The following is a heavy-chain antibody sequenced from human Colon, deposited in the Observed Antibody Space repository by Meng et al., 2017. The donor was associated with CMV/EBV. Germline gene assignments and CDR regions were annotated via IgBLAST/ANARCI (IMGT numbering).Heavy chain of an antibody. CDR2: IRYDEKNK. D-gene: IGHD6-13*01. V-gene: IGHV3-30*02. CDR1: GFTFSSYG. CDR3: AKYGLPGIAASGPDY. J-gene: IGHJ4*02. Sequence: GESLKISCAASGFTFSSYGMHWVRQAPGKGLEWVAFIRYDEKNKYYADSVKGRFTVSRDNSKNTLYLQMNSLRVEDTGVYYCAKYGLPGIAASGPDYWGQGTLVTVSS.